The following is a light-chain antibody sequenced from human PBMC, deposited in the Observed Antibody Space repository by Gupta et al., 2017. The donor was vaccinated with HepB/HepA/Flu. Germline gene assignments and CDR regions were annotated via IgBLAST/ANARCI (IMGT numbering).Light chain of an antibody. CDR3: SSYIRSSTLEV. J-gene: IGLJ1*01. V-gene: IGLV2-14*03. CDR1: ASDAGSYNH. CDR2: DVI. Sequence: QSALTQPASVSGSPGPSITISCTATASDAGSYNHVSWYQQHPGKAPKLIIYDVIYRPSGVSNRFSGSKSGNTASLTISGLLTEDEADYYCSSYIRSSTLEVFGTGTKVSVL.